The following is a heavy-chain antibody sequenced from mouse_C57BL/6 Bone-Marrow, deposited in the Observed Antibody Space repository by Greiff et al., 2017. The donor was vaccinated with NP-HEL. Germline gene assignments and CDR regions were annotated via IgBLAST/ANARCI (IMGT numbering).Heavy chain of an antibody. D-gene: IGHD2-1*01. J-gene: IGHJ1*03. V-gene: IGHV3-6*01. CDR1: GYSITSGYY. CDR3: ARDYGNYPWYFDV. CDR2: ISYDGSN. Sequence: EVKLMESGPGLVKPSQSLSLTCSVTGYSITSGYYWNWIRQFPGNKLEWMGYISYDGSNNYNPSLKNRISITRDTSKNQFFLKLNSVTPEDTATYNSARDYGNYPWYFDVGGTGTTLTVSS.